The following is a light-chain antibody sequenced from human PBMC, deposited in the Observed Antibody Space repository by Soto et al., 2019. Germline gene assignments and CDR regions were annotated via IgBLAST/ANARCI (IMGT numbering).Light chain of an antibody. Sequence: QSVLTQPPSASGTPGRRVTISCSGSSSNIGSDFVYWYQQLPGTAPKLLIYHNYQRPSGVPDRFSGSKSGTSASLAISDLRSEDEGDYYCSAWDDSLKGYVFGAGTKVTVL. J-gene: IGLJ1*01. CDR3: SAWDDSLKGYV. CDR2: HNY. CDR1: SSNIGSDF. V-gene: IGLV1-47*01.